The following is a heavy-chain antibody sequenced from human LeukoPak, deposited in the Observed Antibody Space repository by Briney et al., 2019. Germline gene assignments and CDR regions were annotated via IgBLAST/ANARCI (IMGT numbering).Heavy chain of an antibody. V-gene: IGHV1-2*02. D-gene: IGHD3-3*01. CDR3: ARGGRTIFGVADY. CDR1: GGTFSSYA. Sequence: GASVKVSCKASGGTFSSYAISWVRQAPGQGLEWMGWINLNSGGTNFALKFQGSVTMTKDTSISTAYMDLIKLRSDDTAVYYCARGGRTIFGVADYWGQGTLVTVSS. CDR2: INLNSGGT. J-gene: IGHJ4*02.